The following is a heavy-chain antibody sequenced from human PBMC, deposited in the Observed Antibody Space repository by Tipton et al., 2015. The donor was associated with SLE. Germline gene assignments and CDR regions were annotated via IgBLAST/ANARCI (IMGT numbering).Heavy chain of an antibody. CDR1: GYSISSGYY. J-gene: IGHJ3*02. CDR3: ARLTLTRGAFDI. V-gene: IGHV4-38-2*02. Sequence: TLSLTCTVSGYSISSGYYWGWIRQPPGKGLEWIGSIYYSGSTYYNPSLKGRVTISVDTSKNQFSLKLSSVTAADTAVYHCARLTLTRGAFDIWGQGTMVTVSS. CDR2: IYYSGST.